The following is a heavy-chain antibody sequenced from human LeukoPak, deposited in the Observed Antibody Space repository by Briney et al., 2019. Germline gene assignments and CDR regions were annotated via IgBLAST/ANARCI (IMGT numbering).Heavy chain of an antibody. Sequence: KTSETLSLTCTVSGGSISSGGYYWSWIRQHPGKGLEWIGYIYYSGSTYYNPSLKSRVTISVDTSKNQFSLKLSSVTAADTAVYYCARHGYDFWSGYGLDYWGQGTLVTVSS. CDR3: ARHGYDFWSGYGLDY. V-gene: IGHV4-39*01. CDR1: GGSISSGGYY. J-gene: IGHJ4*02. D-gene: IGHD3-3*01. CDR2: IYYSGST.